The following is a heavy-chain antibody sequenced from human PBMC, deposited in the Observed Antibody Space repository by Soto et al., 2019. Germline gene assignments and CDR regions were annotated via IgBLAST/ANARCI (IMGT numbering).Heavy chain of an antibody. CDR2: ISAYNGNT. CDR3: ASPDLIRGRRLYYYGMDV. Sequence: QVQLVQSGAEVKKPGASVKVSCKASGYTFTSYGISWVRQAPGQGLEWMGWISAYNGNTNYAQKLQGRVTMTTDTSTSTAYMELRSPRSDDTAVYYCASPDLIRGRRLYYYGMDVWGQGTTVTVSS. J-gene: IGHJ6*02. V-gene: IGHV1-18*01. D-gene: IGHD2-21*01. CDR1: GYTFTSYG.